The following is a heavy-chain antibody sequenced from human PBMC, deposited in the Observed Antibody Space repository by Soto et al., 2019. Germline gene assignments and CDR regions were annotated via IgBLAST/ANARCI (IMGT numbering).Heavy chain of an antibody. CDR2: IDSKIDAAKT. CDR1: RCSLSKAY. D-gene: IGHD2-21*02. J-gene: IGHJ4*02. Sequence: PGGSRRRSCRACRCSLSKAYMNWFRQAPGKGLEWIGQIDSKIDAAKTDFAAPGKGRLTLSSDDSKNTVCLQMNGLEIEDTAMYYFVTGFTGVGTGRCSYWGRRTLCAVAS. CDR3: VTGFTGVGTGRCSY. V-gene: IGHV3-15*04.